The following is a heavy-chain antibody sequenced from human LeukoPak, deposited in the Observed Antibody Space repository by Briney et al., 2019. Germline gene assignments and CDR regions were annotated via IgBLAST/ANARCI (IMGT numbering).Heavy chain of an antibody. Sequence: RGASVKVSCKASGYTFTSYGISWLRQAPGQGLGWMGWISAYNGNTNYAQKLQGRVTMTTDTSTSTAYMELRSLRSDDTAVYYCARKPLWFGVFDYWGQGTLVTVSS. CDR2: ISAYNGNT. CDR1: GYTFTSYG. V-gene: IGHV1-18*04. D-gene: IGHD3-10*01. J-gene: IGHJ4*02. CDR3: ARKPLWFGVFDY.